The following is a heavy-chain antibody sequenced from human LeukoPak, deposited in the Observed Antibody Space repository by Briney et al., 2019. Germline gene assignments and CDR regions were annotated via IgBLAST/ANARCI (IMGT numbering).Heavy chain of an antibody. V-gene: IGHV3-30*02. Sequence: GGSLRLSCAASGFTFTSYGMHWVRQAPGKGLEWVAFIRYDGSNKYYADPVKGRFTISRDNSKNTLYLQMNSLRAEDTAVYYCAKDRIAARPTYDYWAREPWSPSPQ. CDR2: IRYDGSNK. D-gene: IGHD6-6*01. CDR1: GFTFTSYG. J-gene: IGHJ4*02. CDR3: AKDRIAARPTYDY.